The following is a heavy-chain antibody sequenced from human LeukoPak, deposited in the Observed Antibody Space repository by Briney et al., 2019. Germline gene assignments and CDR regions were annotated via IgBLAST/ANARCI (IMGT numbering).Heavy chain of an antibody. CDR2: INPNSGGT. CDR3: ARVGGSSGYYYSYS. Sequence: ASVKVSCKASGYTFTGYYMHWVRQAPGQGLEWMGWINPNSGGTNYAQKFQGRVTMTRDTSISTAYMELSRLRSDDTAVYYCARVGGSSGYYYSYSWGQGTLVTVSS. CDR1: GYTFTGYY. V-gene: IGHV1-2*02. J-gene: IGHJ4*02. D-gene: IGHD3-22*01.